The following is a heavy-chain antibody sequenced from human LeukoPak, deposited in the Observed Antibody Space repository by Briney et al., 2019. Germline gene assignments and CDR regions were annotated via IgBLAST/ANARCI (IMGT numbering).Heavy chain of an antibody. J-gene: IGHJ4*02. CDR1: GFTFSSYG. CDR3: AREKAAAGTPFDY. D-gene: IGHD6-13*01. V-gene: IGHV3-33*08. Sequence: QAGGSLRLSCAASGFTFSSYGMHWVRQAPGKGLEWVAVIWYDGSNKYYADSVKGRFTISRDNSKNTLYLQMNSLRAEDTAVYYCAREKAAAGTPFDYWGQGTLVTVSS. CDR2: IWYDGSNK.